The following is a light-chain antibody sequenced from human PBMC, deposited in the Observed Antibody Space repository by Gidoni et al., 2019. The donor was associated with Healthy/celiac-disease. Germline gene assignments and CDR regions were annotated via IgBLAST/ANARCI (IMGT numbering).Light chain of an antibody. CDR2: WAS. V-gene: IGKV4-1*01. CDR3: QQYYSTPYT. Sequence: DIVITPSPDSLAVSLGERATINCKSSQSVLYSSNNKSYLAWYQQKPGQPPKLLIYWASTRESGVPDRFSGSGSGTDFTLTISSLQAEDVAVYYCQQYYSTPYTFGQGTKLEIK. CDR1: QSVLYSSNNKSY. J-gene: IGKJ2*01.